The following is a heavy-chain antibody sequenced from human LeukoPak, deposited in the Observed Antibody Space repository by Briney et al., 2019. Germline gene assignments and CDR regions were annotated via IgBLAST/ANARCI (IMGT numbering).Heavy chain of an antibody. D-gene: IGHD6-13*01. CDR3: TKRVRYGGTWDHFAD. V-gene: IGHV3-23*01. Sequence: GGSLRLSCAASGFTFDNYRMSWVRQAPGKGLEWVSTVNADGGNTYYADSVKGRFTISRDSSKSTLILQMNSLRVEDTALYYCTKRVRYGGTWDHFADWGQGTLVTVSS. CDR1: GFTFDNYR. CDR2: VNADGGNT. J-gene: IGHJ4*02.